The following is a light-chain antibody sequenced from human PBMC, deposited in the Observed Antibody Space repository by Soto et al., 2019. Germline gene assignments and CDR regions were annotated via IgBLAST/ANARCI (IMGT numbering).Light chain of an antibody. CDR3: QQYNRWPYT. J-gene: IGKJ2*01. V-gene: IGKV3-15*01. CDR1: QSVSSN. CDR2: GTS. Sequence: EIVMTQSPATLSVSPGERATLSCRASQSVSSNFAWYQQKPGQAPRLLIYGTSTRATGLPPRFSGSGSGTEFTLTISGLKSEVFAFYYCQQYNRWPYTFGRGTKLEIK.